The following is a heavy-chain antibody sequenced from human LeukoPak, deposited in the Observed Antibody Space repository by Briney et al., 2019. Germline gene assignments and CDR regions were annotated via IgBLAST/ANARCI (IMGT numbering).Heavy chain of an antibody. CDR3: AKDRPSSSPFDY. V-gene: IGHV3-30-3*01. J-gene: IGHJ4*02. CDR2: ISYDGSNK. Sequence: GGSLRLTCAASGFTFSSYTMHWVRQAPGKGLEWVAVISYDGSNKYYADSVQGRFTISRDNSKNTLYLQMNSLRAEDTAVYYCAKDRPSSSPFDYWGQGTLVTVSS. D-gene: IGHD6-13*01. CDR1: GFTFSSYT.